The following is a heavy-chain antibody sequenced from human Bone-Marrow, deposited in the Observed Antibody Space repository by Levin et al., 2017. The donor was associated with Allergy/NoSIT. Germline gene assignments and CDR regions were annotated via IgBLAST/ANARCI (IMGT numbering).Heavy chain of an antibody. D-gene: IGHD3-10*01. CDR2: ISRDGSNK. V-gene: IGHV3-30*09. CDR3: AREIYFGGPFFDF. CDR1: GFTFNTYT. Sequence: GGSLRLSCAASGFTFNTYTMYWVRQIPGKGLEWVAAISRDGSNKVYADSVKGRFGISRDNSRNTLYLQMSSLRPEDTAVYYCAREIYFGGPFFDFWGQGTLVTVSS. J-gene: IGHJ4*02.